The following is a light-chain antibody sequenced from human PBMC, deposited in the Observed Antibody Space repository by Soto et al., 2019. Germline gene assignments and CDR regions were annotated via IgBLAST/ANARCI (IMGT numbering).Light chain of an antibody. CDR2: GAS. CDR3: QQYNNWPPQT. CDR1: HSGRSS. V-gene: IGKV3-15*01. Sequence: EIVLTQSPATLSVSPGERATLACRAGHSGRSSLARYQQKPGQAPRLLIHGASTRATGIPGRFSGSGSGTEFTLIISSLQSEDFALYYCQQYNNWPPQTFGQGTKVDIK. J-gene: IGKJ1*01.